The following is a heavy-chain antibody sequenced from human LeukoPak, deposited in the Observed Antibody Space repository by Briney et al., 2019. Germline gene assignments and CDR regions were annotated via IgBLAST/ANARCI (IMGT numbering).Heavy chain of an antibody. J-gene: IGHJ3*02. V-gene: IGHV3-21*01. CDR3: ARHSSGYYLNAFDI. CDR1: GFTFSSYS. D-gene: IGHD3-22*01. CDR2: ISSSSSYI. Sequence: GGSLRLSCAASGFTFSSYSMNWVRQAPGKGLEWVSSISSSSSYIYYADSVKGRFSISRDNAKNSLYLQMNSLRAEDTAVYYCARHSSGYYLNAFDIRGQGTMVTVSS.